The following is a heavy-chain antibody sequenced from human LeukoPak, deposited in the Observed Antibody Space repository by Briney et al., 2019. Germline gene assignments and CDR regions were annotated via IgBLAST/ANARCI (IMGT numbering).Heavy chain of an antibody. CDR3: ARHRYDSSGYSY. V-gene: IGHV4-34*01. Sequence: PSETLSLTCAVYGGSFSGYYWSWIRQPPGKGLEWIGEINHSGSTNYNPSLKSRVTISVDTSKNQFSLKLSSVTAADTAVYYCARHRYDSSGYSYWGQGTLVTVSS. CDR1: GGSFSGYY. D-gene: IGHD3-22*01. CDR2: INHSGST. J-gene: IGHJ4*02.